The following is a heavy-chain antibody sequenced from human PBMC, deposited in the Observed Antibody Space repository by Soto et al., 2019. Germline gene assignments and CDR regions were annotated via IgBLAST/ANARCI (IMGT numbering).Heavy chain of an antibody. CDR3: ARDGFWSGYAFDI. CDR2: ISGSGGST. CDR1: GFTFSSYA. J-gene: IGHJ3*02. D-gene: IGHD3-3*01. Sequence: GSLRLSCAASGFTFSSYAMSWVRQAPGKGLEWVSAISGSGGSTYYADSVKGRFTISRDNSKNTLYLQMNSLRAEDTAVYYCARDGFWSGYAFDIWGQGTMVTVSS. V-gene: IGHV3-23*01.